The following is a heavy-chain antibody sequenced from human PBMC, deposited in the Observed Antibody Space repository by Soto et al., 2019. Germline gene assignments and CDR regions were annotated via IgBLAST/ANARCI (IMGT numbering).Heavy chain of an antibody. Sequence: PGGPLRLSCAASVFTVSSYAMSWVRQAPGKGLEWVSAISGIGCSTYYADSVKGRFTISRDNSKNTLYLQMNSLRAEDTAVYYCARGLWLQHFDYWGQGTLVTVSS. CDR1: VFTVSSYA. CDR3: ARGLWLQHFDY. D-gene: IGHD5-12*01. CDR2: ISGIGCST. V-gene: IGHV3-23*01. J-gene: IGHJ4*02.